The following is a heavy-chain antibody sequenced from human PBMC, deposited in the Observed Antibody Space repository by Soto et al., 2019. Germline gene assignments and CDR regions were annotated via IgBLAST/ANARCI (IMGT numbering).Heavy chain of an antibody. CDR2: IYPGDSDT. Sequence: EFLKVCCKGCGYRFASYWIVRVRQMPGKGLEWMGIIYPGDSDTRYSPSFQGQVTTSADKSTRTAYLQWRSLKASDTAMYYCARGAWGRPNNYFDYWGQGTLVTVSS. CDR3: ARGAWGRPNNYFDY. J-gene: IGHJ4*02. D-gene: IGHD3-16*01. V-gene: IGHV5-51*01. CDR1: GYRFASYW.